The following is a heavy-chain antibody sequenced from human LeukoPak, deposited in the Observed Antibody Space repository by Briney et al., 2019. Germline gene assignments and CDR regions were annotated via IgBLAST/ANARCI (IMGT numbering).Heavy chain of an antibody. Sequence: SETLSLTCAVYGGSFSDYYCNWFRQPPGKGLEWIGEINHSGSTDYSPSLKSRVTISVDTSMNQFSLKLSSVTAADTAVYYCAHSSGYQQHWGQGTLVTVSS. V-gene: IGHV4-34*01. CDR2: INHSGST. J-gene: IGHJ1*01. CDR3: AHSSGYQQH. CDR1: GGSFSDYY. D-gene: IGHD3-22*01.